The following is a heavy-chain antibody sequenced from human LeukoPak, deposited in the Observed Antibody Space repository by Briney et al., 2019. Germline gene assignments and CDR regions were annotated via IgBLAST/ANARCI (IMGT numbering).Heavy chain of an antibody. J-gene: IGHJ4*02. V-gene: IGHV3-23*03. Sequence: GGSLRLSCAASGFTFSSYAMSWVRQAPGKGLEWVSVLYGDGNTKYADSVQGRFTISRDNSKNTLYLEMNSLSPDDTAVYYCARGVEPLAANTLAYWGQGTLVTVSS. D-gene: IGHD1-14*01. CDR2: LYGDGNT. CDR1: GFTFSSYA. CDR3: ARGVEPLAANTLAY.